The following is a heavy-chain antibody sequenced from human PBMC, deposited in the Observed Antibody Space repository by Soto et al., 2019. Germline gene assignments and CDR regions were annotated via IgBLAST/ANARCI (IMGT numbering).Heavy chain of an antibody. J-gene: IGHJ4*02. D-gene: IGHD5-18*01. V-gene: IGHV1-69*01. Sequence: QVQLVQSGAEVKKPGSSGKVSCQASGGIFSSNAISWVRQAPGQGLEWMGGILPIFDTTHYAQKFQGRVTITAAESTSTAYMELSSLKSADTALYYCATGGRGYSSAPRFYFEYWGQGTLVTVSS. CDR3: ATGGRGYSSAPRFYFEY. CDR2: ILPIFDTT. CDR1: GGIFSSNA.